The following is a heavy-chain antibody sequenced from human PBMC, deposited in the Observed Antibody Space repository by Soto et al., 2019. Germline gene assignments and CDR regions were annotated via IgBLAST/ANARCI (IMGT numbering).Heavy chain of an antibody. CDR1: GFTFSSYA. CDR3: AKGTYYYGSGSPSVFYYGMDV. J-gene: IGHJ6*02. V-gene: IGHV3-23*01. D-gene: IGHD3-10*01. CDR2: ISDSGGST. Sequence: PGGSLRLSCAASGFTFSSYAMSWVRQAPGKGLEWVSGISDSGGSTYYADSVKGRFTISRDNSKNTPYLQMNSLRAEDTAVYYCAKGTYYYGSGSPSVFYYGMDVWGRGTTVTVSS.